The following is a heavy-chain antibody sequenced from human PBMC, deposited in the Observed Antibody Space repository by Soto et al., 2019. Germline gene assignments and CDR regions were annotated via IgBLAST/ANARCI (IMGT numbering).Heavy chain of an antibody. V-gene: IGHV3-30*18. CDR1: GRTFISYG. CDR2: ISYDGSKK. CDR3: AKSSTAESTYYGMFL. J-gene: IGHJ6*02. D-gene: IGHD4-4*01. Sequence: PGGSLRLSCAASGRTFISYGMHWVLQAPGKGLEWVAVISYDGSKKYYADSVKGRFTISRDNSKNTVYLQMNSLRPEDTAVYYCAKSSTAESTYYGMFLWGPGSRVTVSS.